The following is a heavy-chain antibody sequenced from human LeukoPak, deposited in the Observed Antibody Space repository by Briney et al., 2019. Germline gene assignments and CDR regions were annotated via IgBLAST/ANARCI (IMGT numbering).Heavy chain of an antibody. Sequence: PSETLPLTCTVSGGSISSGGYYWSWIRQHPGKGLEWIGYIYYSGSTYYNPSLKSRVTISVDTSKNQFSLKLSSVTAADTAVYYCARDPSGGSSGYYYYMDVWGKGTTVTVSS. J-gene: IGHJ6*03. CDR2: IYYSGST. V-gene: IGHV4-31*03. CDR3: ARDPSGGSSGYYYYMDV. D-gene: IGHD3-22*01. CDR1: GGSISSGGYY.